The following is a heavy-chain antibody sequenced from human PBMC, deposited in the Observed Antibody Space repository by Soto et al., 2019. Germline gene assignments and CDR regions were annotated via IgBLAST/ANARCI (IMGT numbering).Heavy chain of an antibody. Sequence: SETLSLTCTVSGGSISSYYWSWVRQPPGKGLEWIGYMYYSGSTNYNPSLKSRVTISVDTSKNQFSLKLSSVTAADTAVYYCARGGSKEVVVCSGGSCRASYYYYGMDVWGQGTTVTVSS. V-gene: IGHV4-59*08. CDR1: GGSISSYY. CDR3: ARGGSKEVVVCSGGSCRASYYYYGMDV. J-gene: IGHJ6*02. CDR2: MYYSGST. D-gene: IGHD2-15*01.